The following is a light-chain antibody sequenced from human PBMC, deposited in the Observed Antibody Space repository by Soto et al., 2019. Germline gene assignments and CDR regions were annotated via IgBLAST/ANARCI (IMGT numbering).Light chain of an antibody. Sequence: QSALTQPRSVSGSPGQSVTISCTGTTSDVGGYNYVSWYQHHPGKAPKLLIYAVNSRPSGVPERFSGSKSGNTASLTISGLQAEDEADYCCCSYAGTYTTAFGGGTQLTVL. V-gene: IGLV2-11*01. CDR2: AVN. J-gene: IGLJ2*01. CDR3: CSYAGTYTTA. CDR1: TSDVGGYNY.